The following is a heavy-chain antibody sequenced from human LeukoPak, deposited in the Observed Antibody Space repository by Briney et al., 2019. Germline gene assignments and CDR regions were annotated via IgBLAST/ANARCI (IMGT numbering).Heavy chain of an antibody. V-gene: IGHV3-53*01. Sequence: PGGSLRLSCAASGFTVSSDYVSWVRQAPGKGLEWVSVMYPGGSTHYADSVRGRFTISRDNSKNTLYLQMNSLRAEDTAVYYCAKDAPITMIVVGYFQHWGQGTLVTVSS. J-gene: IGHJ1*01. CDR3: AKDAPITMIVVGYFQH. CDR1: GFTVSSDY. D-gene: IGHD3-22*01. CDR2: MYPGGST.